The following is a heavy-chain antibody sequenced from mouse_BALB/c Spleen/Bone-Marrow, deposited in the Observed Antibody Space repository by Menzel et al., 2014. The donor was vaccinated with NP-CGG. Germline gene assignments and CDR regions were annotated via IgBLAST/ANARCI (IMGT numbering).Heavy chain of an antibody. CDR1: GYSITSDYA. CDR3: ARRRYYYGAMDY. J-gene: IGHJ4*01. Sequence: DVQLQESGPGLVKPSQSLSLTCTVTGYSITSDYAWNWIRQFPGNKLEWMGYISYSGSTSYNPSLKSRISITRDTSKNQIFLQLNTVTTEDTATYYCARRRYYYGAMDYWGQGTPVTVSS. V-gene: IGHV3-2*02. D-gene: IGHD1-1*01. CDR2: ISYSGST.